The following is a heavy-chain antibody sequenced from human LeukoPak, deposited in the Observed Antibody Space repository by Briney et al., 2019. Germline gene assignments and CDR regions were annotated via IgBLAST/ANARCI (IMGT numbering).Heavy chain of an antibody. D-gene: IGHD2-2*01. CDR1: GGSVTTSSFY. J-gene: IGHJ3*02. CDR2: IYYSGIT. V-gene: IGHV4-39*07. CDR3: AKSGPAAGRPDAFDI. Sequence: SETLSLTCTLSGGSVTTSSFYWAWIRQPPGTGLECIGTIYYSGITYYHSSLKSRVTISVDTSKNQFSLKLNSVTAADTAVYFCAKSGPAAGRPDAFDIWGQGTMVTVSS.